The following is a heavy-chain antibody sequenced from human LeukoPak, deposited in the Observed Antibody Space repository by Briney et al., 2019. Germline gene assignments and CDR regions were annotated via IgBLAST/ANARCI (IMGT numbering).Heavy chain of an antibody. J-gene: IGHJ4*02. CDR2: INHSGST. D-gene: IGHD3-16*02. Sequence: SETLSLTCTVSGGSISGYYWSWIRQPPGKGLEWIGEINHSGSTNYNPSLKSRVTISVDTSKNQFSLKLSSVTAADTAVYYCARGRDYVWGSYRTDYWGQGTLVTVSS. V-gene: IGHV4-34*01. CDR1: GGSISGYY. CDR3: ARGRDYVWGSYRTDY.